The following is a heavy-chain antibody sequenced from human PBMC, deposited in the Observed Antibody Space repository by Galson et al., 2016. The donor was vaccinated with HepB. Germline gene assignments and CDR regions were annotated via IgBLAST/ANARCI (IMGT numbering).Heavy chain of an antibody. CDR1: GYSFAKYG. D-gene: IGHD6-13*01. J-gene: IGHJ4*02. Sequence: SVKVSCKASGYSFAKYGITWVRQAPGQGLEWVGWVSPNNGHTKYAERFQDRVTLTTDPSTTTAYMKLGSLRSDDTAVYFCARDAARGDYWGQGTQVSVFS. CDR2: VSPNNGHT. CDR3: ARDAARGDY. V-gene: IGHV1-18*04.